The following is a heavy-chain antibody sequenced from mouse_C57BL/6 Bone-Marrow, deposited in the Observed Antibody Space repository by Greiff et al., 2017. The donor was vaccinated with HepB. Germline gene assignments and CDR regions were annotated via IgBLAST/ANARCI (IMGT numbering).Heavy chain of an antibody. Sequence: QVQLQQSGAELVRPGTSVKVSCKASGYAFTNYLIEWVKQRPGQGLEWIGVINPGSGGTNYNEKFKGKATLTADKSSSTAYMQLSSLTSEDSAVYVCARVYGNYPLYFDYWGQGTTLTVSS. CDR1: GYAFTNYL. CDR3: ARVYGNYPLYFDY. J-gene: IGHJ2*01. CDR2: INPGSGGT. D-gene: IGHD2-1*01. V-gene: IGHV1-54*01.